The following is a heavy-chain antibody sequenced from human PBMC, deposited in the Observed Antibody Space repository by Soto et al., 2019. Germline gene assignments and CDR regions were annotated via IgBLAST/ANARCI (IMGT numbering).Heavy chain of an antibody. J-gene: IGHJ4*02. D-gene: IGHD2-21*01. CDR1: GASISSYY. CDR3: ARIGWVDRSYYFDY. CDR2: VYYSGST. V-gene: IGHV4-59*01. Sequence: WETLSLTCTVSGASISSYYWGWARQPPGKGLEWIGYVYYSGSTNYNPSLKSRVTISVDTSKKQFSLKLNSVTAADTAVYYCARIGWVDRSYYFDYWGQGNLVTVSS.